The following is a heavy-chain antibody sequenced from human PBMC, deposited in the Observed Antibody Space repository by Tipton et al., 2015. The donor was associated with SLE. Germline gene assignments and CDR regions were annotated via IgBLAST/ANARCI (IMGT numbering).Heavy chain of an antibody. CDR1: GGPIRNSPYY. CDR2: VFDTGYT. CDR3: ARPDLGRAATLTFDI. D-gene: IGHD6-25*01. V-gene: IGHV4-39*07. J-gene: IGHJ4*02. Sequence: TLSLTCHVAGGPIRNSPYYWAWIRQTRGKRLEWIGSVFDTGYTAYNPSLEGRVSISVDTSNNEFSLKLSSVTAADTAVYFCARPDLGRAATLTFDIWGLGTLVTVSS.